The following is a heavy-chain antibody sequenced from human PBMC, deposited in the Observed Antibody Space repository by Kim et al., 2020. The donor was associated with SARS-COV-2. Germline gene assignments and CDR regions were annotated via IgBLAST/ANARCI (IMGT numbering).Heavy chain of an antibody. CDR1: GFTFSSYA. V-gene: IGHV3-23*01. CDR3: ANTYGDYFYYYYGMDV. CDR2: ISGSGGST. Sequence: GGSLRLSCAASGFTFSSYAMSWVRQAPGKGLEWVSAISGSGGSTYYADSVKGRFTISRDNSKTTLYLQMNSLRAEDTAVYYCANTYGDYFYYYYGMDVWGQGTTVTVSS. D-gene: IGHD4-17*01. J-gene: IGHJ6*02.